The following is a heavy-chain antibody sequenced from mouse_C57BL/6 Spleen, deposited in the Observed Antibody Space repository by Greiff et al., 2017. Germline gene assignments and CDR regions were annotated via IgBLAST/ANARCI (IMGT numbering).Heavy chain of an antibody. V-gene: IGHV5-17*01. CDR1: GFTFSDYG. J-gene: IGHJ2*01. D-gene: IGHD2-4*01. CDR3: ARDRYDYLFDY. CDR2: ISSGSSTI. Sequence: EVKLMESGGGLVKPGGSLKLSCAASGFTFSDYGMHWVRQAPEKGLAWVAYISSGSSTIYYADTVKGRFTISRDNAKNTLFLQMTSLRSEDTAMYYCARDRYDYLFDYWGQGTTLTVSS.